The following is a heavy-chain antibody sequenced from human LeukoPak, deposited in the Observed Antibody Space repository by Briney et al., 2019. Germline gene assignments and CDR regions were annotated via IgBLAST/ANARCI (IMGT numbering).Heavy chain of an antibody. CDR3: ARGGGWDYYDSSGEAFDI. CDR1: GGSISSYY. D-gene: IGHD3-22*01. J-gene: IGHJ3*02. V-gene: IGHV4-59*01. CDR2: IYYSGST. Sequence: SETLSLTCTVSGGSISSYYWSWNRQPPGKVLEWIGYIYYSGSTNYNPSLKSRVTISVDTSKNQFSLKLSSVTAADTAVCYCARGGGWDYYDSSGEAFDIWGQGTMVTVSS.